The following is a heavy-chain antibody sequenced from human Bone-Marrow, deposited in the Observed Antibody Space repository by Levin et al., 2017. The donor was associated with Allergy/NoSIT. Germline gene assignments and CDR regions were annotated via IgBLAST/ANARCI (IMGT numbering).Heavy chain of an antibody. CDR3: ARTKVEGGDYLDYFDY. V-gene: IGHV3-23*01. CDR2: ITGGASTT. J-gene: IGHJ4*02. D-gene: IGHD4-17*01. Sequence: GGSLRLSCVASGFIFRNNAMSWVRQAPGRGLEWVSSITGGASTTYYADSVKGWFTISRDNSKNTLYLQMNSLRAEDKAVYFCARTKVEGGDYLDYFDYWGRGTLVTVSS. CDR1: GFIFRNNA.